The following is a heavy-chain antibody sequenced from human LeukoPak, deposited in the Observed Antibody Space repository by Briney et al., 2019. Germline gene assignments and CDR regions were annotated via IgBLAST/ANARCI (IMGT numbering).Heavy chain of an antibody. V-gene: IGHV3-30*18. CDR1: GFTFSSYG. CDR2: ISYDGSNK. J-gene: IGHJ4*02. Sequence: PGGSLRLSCAASGFTFSSYGMHWVRQAPGKGLEWVAVISYDGSNKYYADSVKGRFTISRDNSKNTLYLQMNSLRAEDTALYYCAKDSPGSGSYEDYWGQGTLVTVSS. CDR3: AKDSPGSGSYEDY. D-gene: IGHD3-10*01.